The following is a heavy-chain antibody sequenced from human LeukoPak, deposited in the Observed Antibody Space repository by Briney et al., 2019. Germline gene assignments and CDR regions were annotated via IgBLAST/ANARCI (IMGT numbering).Heavy chain of an antibody. V-gene: IGHV1-69*13. D-gene: IGHD3-22*01. CDR1: GGTFSSYA. J-gene: IGHJ6*02. Sequence: ASVRVSCKASGGTFSSYAISWVRQAPGQGLEWMGRIIPIFGTANYAQKFQGRVTITADESTSTAYMELSSLRSEDTAVYYCARAKYYYDSSGYSGRQYYYYGMDVWGQGTTVTVSS. CDR2: IIPIFGTA. CDR3: ARAKYYYDSSGYSGRQYYYYGMDV.